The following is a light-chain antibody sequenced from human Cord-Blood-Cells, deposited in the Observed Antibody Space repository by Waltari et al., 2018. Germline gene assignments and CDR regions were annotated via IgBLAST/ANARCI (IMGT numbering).Light chain of an antibody. CDR2: QDS. J-gene: IGLJ2*01. Sequence: SYELPQPPSVSVSPGQTASIPCPGEKLGDTYACWYQQKPGQSPVLVIYQDSKRPSGIPERFSGSNSGNTATLTISGTQAMDEADYYCQAWDSVVFGGGTKLTVL. V-gene: IGLV3-1*01. CDR1: KLGDTY. CDR3: QAWDSVV.